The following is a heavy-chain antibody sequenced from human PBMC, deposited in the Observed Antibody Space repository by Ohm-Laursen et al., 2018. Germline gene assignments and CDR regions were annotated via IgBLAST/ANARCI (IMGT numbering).Heavy chain of an antibody. D-gene: IGHD3-22*01. Sequence: RSLRLSCTASGFTFGSYGMHWVRQAPGKGLEWVAVISYDGSNKYYADSVKGRFTISRDNSKNTLYLQMNSLRAEDTAVYYCAKPSGLVVVVIPFDYWGQGTLVTVSS. V-gene: IGHV3-30*18. CDR1: GFTFGSYG. CDR3: AKPSGLVVVVIPFDY. J-gene: IGHJ4*02. CDR2: ISYDGSNK.